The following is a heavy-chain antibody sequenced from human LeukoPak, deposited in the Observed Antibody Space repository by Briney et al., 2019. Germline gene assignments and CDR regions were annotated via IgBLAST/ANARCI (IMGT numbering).Heavy chain of an antibody. D-gene: IGHD2-8*02. CDR3: AKGLVGTEYFQH. J-gene: IGHJ1*01. V-gene: IGHV3-23*01. Sequence: GGSLRLSCAASGFTFANYAMTWVRQAPGKGLDWVSLISGSGSNTYYTDSVQGRFTISRDNSKNTLSLQMNSLRAEDTAVYHCAKGLVGTEYFQHWGQGTLVTVSS. CDR2: ISGSGSNT. CDR1: GFTFANYA.